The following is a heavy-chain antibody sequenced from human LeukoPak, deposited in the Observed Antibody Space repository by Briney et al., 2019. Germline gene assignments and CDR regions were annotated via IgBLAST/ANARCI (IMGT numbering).Heavy chain of an antibody. CDR2: IYPGDSDT. J-gene: IGHJ6*03. CDR1: GYSFTTFW. D-gene: IGHD3-3*01. CDR3: ARFQTYDLVRMAYYYMDV. Sequence: GESLKISCQGSGYSFTTFWIGWVRQMPGKGLEWMGIIYPGDSDTRYSPSFQGQVTISADKSISTAYLQWSSLKASDTAMYYCARFQTYDLVRMAYYYMDVWGKGTTVTVSS. V-gene: IGHV5-51*01.